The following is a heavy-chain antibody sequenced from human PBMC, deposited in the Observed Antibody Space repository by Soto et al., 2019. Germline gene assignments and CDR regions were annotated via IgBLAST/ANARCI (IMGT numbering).Heavy chain of an antibody. CDR1: GGTFSSYA. D-gene: IGHD2-15*01. Sequence: SVKVSCKASGGTFSSYAISWVRQAPGQGLEWMGGIIPIFGTANYAQKFQGRVTITADESTSTAYMELSSLRSEDTAVYYCARGFSGGKVWFDPWGQGTLVTAPQ. CDR2: IIPIFGTA. CDR3: ARGFSGGKVWFDP. V-gene: IGHV1-69*13. J-gene: IGHJ5*02.